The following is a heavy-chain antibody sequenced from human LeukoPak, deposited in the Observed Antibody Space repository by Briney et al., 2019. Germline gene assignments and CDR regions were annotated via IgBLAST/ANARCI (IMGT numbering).Heavy chain of an antibody. V-gene: IGHV1-3*01. CDR2: FNPDAGEG. J-gene: IGHJ4*02. CDR3: ARSGSNWSCDN. D-gene: IGHD6-13*01. CDR1: GYTFSHYG. Sequence: ASVTVSCKASGYTFSHYGMQWVRQAPGQTLEWMGWFNPDAGEGRYSPKFQGRVTMTSDASAATAYMELSSLTSEDTAVYYCARSGSNWSCDNWGQGTLVTVSS.